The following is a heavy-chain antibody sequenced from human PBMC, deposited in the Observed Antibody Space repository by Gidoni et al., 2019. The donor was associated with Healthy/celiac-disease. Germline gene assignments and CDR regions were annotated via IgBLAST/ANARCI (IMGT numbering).Heavy chain of an antibody. CDR2: IYYSGST. CDR1: GGSISSYY. CDR3: ARGVGWWRQHEGMDV. D-gene: IGHD2-21*02. Sequence: QVQLQESGPGLVKPSETLSLTCTVSGGSISSYYWSWIRQPPGKGLEWIGYIYYSGSTNYNPSLKSRVTISVDTSKNQFSLKLSSVTAADTAVYYCARGVGWWRQHEGMDVWGQGTTVTVSS. V-gene: IGHV4-59*01. J-gene: IGHJ6*02.